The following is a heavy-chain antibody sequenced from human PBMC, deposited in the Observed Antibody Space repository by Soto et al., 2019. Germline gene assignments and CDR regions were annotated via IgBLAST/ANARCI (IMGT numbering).Heavy chain of an antibody. J-gene: IGHJ4*02. CDR2: VSSSDSTV. V-gene: IGHV3-11*01. CDR1: GFTFSDYY. D-gene: IGHD3-22*01. Sequence: QVHLVESGGGLVKPGGSLRLSCAGSGFTFSDYYMSWIRQAPGKGLEWISYVSSSDSTVYYADSVKGRFTISRDNAKNSLYLQMNSLRVADTAVYYCARDLGYYDSSGYFDYWGQGTLVTVSS. CDR3: ARDLGYYDSSGYFDY.